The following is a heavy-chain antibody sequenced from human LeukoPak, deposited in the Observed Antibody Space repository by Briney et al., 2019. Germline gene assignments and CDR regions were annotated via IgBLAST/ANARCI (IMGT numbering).Heavy chain of an antibody. CDR1: GYTFTSYY. CDR3: ARDLEAAGTGVGY. V-gene: IGHV1-46*01. J-gene: IGHJ4*02. D-gene: IGHD6-13*01. Sequence: GASVKVSCKASGYTFTSYYMHWVRQAPGQGLEWMGIINPSGGSTSYAQKFQGRVTMTTDTSTSTAYMEMRSLRSDDTAVYYCARDLEAAGTGVGYWGQGTLVTVSS. CDR2: INPSGGST.